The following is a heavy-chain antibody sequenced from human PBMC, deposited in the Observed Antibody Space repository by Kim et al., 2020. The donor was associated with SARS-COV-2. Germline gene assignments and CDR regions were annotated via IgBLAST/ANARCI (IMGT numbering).Heavy chain of an antibody. CDR1: GFTFSRYW. CDR3: ASLRYTGTYYYFDY. Sequence: GGSLRLSCAASGFTFSRYWMHWVRQSPGKGLVWVSRINSDGGTTSYADSVKGRFTISRDNAKGTLYLQMNSLRAEDTAVYYCASLRYTGTYYYFDYWGQGTLVTVSS. J-gene: IGHJ4*02. CDR2: INSDGGTT. V-gene: IGHV3-74*01. D-gene: IGHD1-26*01.